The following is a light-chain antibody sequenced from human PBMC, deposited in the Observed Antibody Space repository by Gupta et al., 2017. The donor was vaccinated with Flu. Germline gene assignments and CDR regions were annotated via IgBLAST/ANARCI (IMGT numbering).Light chain of an antibody. Sequence: SALTQPASVSGSPGQPTTSSSTGPSSDVGGYNFVSWYQQHPGKAPKLMIYEVSNRPSGVSNRFSGSKSGNTASLTISGLQAEDEADYYCSSYTSSSTRVVFGGGTKLTVL. CDR3: SSYTSSSTRVV. CDR1: SSDVGGYNF. V-gene: IGLV2-14*01. J-gene: IGLJ2*01. CDR2: EVS.